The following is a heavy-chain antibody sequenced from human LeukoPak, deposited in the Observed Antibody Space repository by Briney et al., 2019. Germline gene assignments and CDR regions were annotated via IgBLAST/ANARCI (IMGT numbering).Heavy chain of an antibody. CDR3: ARGEGEIAAALFDY. CDR1: GYTFTNYG. D-gene: IGHD6-13*01. V-gene: IGHV1-69*13. J-gene: IGHJ4*02. Sequence: SVKVSCKASGYTFTNYGIIWVRQAPGQGLEWMGGIIPIFGTANYAQKFQGRVPITADESTSTAYMELSSLRSEDTAVYYCARGEGEIAAALFDYWGQGTLVTVSS. CDR2: IIPIFGTA.